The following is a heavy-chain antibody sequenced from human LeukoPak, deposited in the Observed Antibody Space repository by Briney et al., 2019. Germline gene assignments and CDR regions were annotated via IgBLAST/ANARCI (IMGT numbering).Heavy chain of an antibody. V-gene: IGHV1-18*01. Sequence: GASVKVSCKSSGYSFTSYGFSWVRQAPGQGLEWMGWISTYNGNTNYAQNLQGRVTMTTDTSTSTAYMELRSLRSDDTAVYFCARLVYGDYLRRNWFDPWGQGTLVTVSS. CDR2: ISTYNGNT. CDR1: GYSFTSYG. J-gene: IGHJ5*02. D-gene: IGHD4-17*01. CDR3: ARLVYGDYLRRNWFDP.